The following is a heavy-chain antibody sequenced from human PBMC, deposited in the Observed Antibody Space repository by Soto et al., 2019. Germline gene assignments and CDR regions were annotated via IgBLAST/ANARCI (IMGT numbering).Heavy chain of an antibody. V-gene: IGHV5-51*01. CDR3: ARTRSFTLGFYYDGMDV. CDR2: IYPGDSAT. CDR1: GYSFASYW. D-gene: IGHD6-6*01. J-gene: IGHJ6*02. Sequence: GESLKISCQGSGYSFASYWIGWVRQMPGKDLEWMGIIYPGDSATRYSPSFQGQVTISADKSLRTAYLQWTSLKASDTALYYCARTRSFTLGFYYDGMDVWGQGTTVTVSS.